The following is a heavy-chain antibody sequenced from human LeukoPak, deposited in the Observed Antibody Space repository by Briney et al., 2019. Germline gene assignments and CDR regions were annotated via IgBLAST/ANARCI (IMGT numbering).Heavy chain of an antibody. CDR2: INPSGGST. CDR3: ARAVVPAAKFDY. V-gene: IGHV1-46*01. J-gene: IGHJ4*02. CDR1: GYTFTSYY. D-gene: IGHD2-2*01. Sequence: ASVKVSCKASGYTFTSYYMHWVRQAPGQGLEWMGIINPSGGSTSYTQKFQGRVTMTRDTSTSTVYMELSSLRSEDTAVYYCARAVVPAAKFDYWGQGTLVTVSS.